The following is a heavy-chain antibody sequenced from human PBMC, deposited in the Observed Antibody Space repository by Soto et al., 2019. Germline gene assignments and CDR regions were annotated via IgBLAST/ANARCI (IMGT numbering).Heavy chain of an antibody. Sequence: VQLVQSGAEVKKPGSSVKVSCKASGGNFNSHNINWVRQAPGQGLEWMGRIIPTLGKPNYAQKFQGRVTISADTSTSTAYMELSSLNSEDTAVYYCGRDTTTFPYYYGVDVWGQGTTVTVSS. D-gene: IGHD3-16*01. V-gene: IGHV1-69*08. CDR2: IIPTLGKP. J-gene: IGHJ6*02. CDR3: GRDTTTFPYYYGVDV. CDR1: GGNFNSHN.